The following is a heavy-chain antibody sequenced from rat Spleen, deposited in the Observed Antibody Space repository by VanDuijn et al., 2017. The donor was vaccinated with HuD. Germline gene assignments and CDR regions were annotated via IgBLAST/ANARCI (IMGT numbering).Heavy chain of an antibody. CDR2: ITNTGGST. CDR1: GFTFNNYW. Sequence: EVQLVESGGGLVQPGRSLKLSCVASGFTFNNYWMTWIRQAPGKGLEWVASITNTGGSTYYPDSVKGRFTISRDNAKNTQYLQMNSLRSEDTATYYCTREGYYDGTYYPYYFDNWGQGVMVTVSS. J-gene: IGHJ2*01. V-gene: IGHV5-31*01. CDR3: TREGYYDGTYYPYYFDN. D-gene: IGHD1-12*02.